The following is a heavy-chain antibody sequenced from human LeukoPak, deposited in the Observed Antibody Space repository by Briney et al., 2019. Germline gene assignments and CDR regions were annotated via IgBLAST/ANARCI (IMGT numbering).Heavy chain of an antibody. D-gene: IGHD2-15*01. CDR2: IYPGDSDT. J-gene: IGHJ4*02. CDR3: ARTPRRGYCSGGSCYFDY. CDR1: GYSFTSYW. V-gene: IGHV5-51*01. Sequence: GESLKISCKGSGYSFTSYWIGWVRQMPGKGLEWMGIIYPGDSDTRYSPSFQGQVAISADKSIGTAYLQWSSLKASDTAMYYCARTPRRGYCSGGSCYFDYWGQGTLVTVSS.